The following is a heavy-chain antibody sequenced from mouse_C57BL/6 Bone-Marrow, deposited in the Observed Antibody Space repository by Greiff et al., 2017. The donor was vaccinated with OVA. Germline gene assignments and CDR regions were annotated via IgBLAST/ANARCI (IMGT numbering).Heavy chain of an antibody. D-gene: IGHD3-3*01. J-gene: IGHJ1*03. CDR2: INSDGGST. V-gene: IGHV5-2*03. CDR3: ARQGGRGYWYFDV. Sequence: EVMLVESGGGLVQPGESLKLSCESNEYEFPSHDMSWVRKTPEKRLELVAAINSDGGSTYYPDTMERRFIISRDNTKKTLYLQMSSLRSEDTALYDCARQGGRGYWYFDVWGTGTTVTVSS. CDR1: EYEFPSHD.